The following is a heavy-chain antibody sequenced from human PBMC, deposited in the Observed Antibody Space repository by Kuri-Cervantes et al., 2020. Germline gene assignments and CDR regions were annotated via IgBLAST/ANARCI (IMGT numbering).Heavy chain of an antibody. J-gene: IGHJ3*02. Sequence: ALRLSCAASGFTFSSYAMHWVRQAPGKGLEWVAVISYDGSNKYYADSVKGRFTISRDNSKNTLYLQMNSLRAEDTAVYYCARDRLRLVSDDAFDIWGQGTMVTVSS. CDR2: ISYDGSNK. V-gene: IGHV3-30-3*01. CDR3: ARDRLRLVSDDAFDI. D-gene: IGHD6-19*01. CDR1: GFTFSSYA.